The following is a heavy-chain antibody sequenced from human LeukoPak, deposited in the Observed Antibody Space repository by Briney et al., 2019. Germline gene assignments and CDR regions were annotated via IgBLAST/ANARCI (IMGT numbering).Heavy chain of an antibody. CDR1: GYTFTGYY. CDR2: INPNSGGT. V-gene: IGHV1-2*02. D-gene: IGHD5-12*01. J-gene: IGHJ4*02. Sequence: ASVKVSCKASGYTFTGYYMHWVRQAPGQGLEWMGWINPNSGGTNYAQKFQGRVTMTRDTSISTAYTELSRLRSDDTAVYYCARGSAYSGYDSGDYWGQGTLVTVSS. CDR3: ARGSAYSGYDSGDY.